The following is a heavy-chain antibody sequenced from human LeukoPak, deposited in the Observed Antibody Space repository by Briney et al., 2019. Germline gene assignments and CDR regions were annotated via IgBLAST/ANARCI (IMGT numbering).Heavy chain of an antibody. CDR1: GYTFTGYY. V-gene: IGHV1-2*06. CDR3: ARLDLVVVAATLRDIFDY. D-gene: IGHD2-15*01. J-gene: IGHJ4*02. CDR2: INPNSGGT. Sequence: GASVKVSCKASGYTFTGYYMHWVRQAPGQGLEWMGRINPNSGGTNYAQKFQGRVTMTRDTSISTAYMELSRRRSDDTAVYYCARLDLVVVAATLRDIFDYWGQGTLVTVSS.